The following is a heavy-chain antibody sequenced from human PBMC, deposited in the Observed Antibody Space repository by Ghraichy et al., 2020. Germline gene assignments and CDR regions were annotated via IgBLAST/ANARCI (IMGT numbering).Heavy chain of an antibody. CDR2: ISATGNTI. CDR1: GFTFSTYN. V-gene: IGHV3-48*02. CDR3: ARHSGIYV. Sequence: GESLNISCAASGFTFSTYNMNWVRQAPGKGLEWISYISATGNTIYYADSVKGRFTISRDNAKNSLYLQMNSLRDEDTAVYYCARHSGIYVWGQGTMVTVSS. D-gene: IGHD1-26*01. J-gene: IGHJ3*01.